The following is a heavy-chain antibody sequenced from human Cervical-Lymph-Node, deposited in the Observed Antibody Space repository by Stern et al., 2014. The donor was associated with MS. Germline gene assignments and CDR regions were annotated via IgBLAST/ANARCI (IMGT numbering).Heavy chain of an antibody. V-gene: IGHV4-31*03. CDR3: ARSKYGDYYTLDS. CDR2: IYYSGST. Sequence: QLQLQESGPGLVQPSQTLSLTCTVSGGSISSDNYYWSWIRQHPGKGLEGIGYIYYSGSTNYNPSLKSRVTISLDTSKNQFSLKLSSVTAADTAVYYCARSKYGDYYTLDSWGQGTLVTVSS. CDR1: GGSISSDNYY. D-gene: IGHD4-17*01. J-gene: IGHJ4*02.